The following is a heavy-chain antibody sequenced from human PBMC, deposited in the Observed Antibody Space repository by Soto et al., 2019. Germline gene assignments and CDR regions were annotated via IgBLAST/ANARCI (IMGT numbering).Heavy chain of an antibody. CDR2: IWYDGSNK. Sequence: QVQLVESGGGVVQPGRSLRLSCAASGFTFSSYGMHWVRQAPGKGLEWVAVIWYDGSNKYYADSVKGRFTISRDNSKNTLYVQMNSLRAEDTAVYYCAREGVITMVRGVIPPSFDYWGQGTLVTVSS. CDR3: AREGVITMVRGVIPPSFDY. J-gene: IGHJ4*02. D-gene: IGHD3-10*01. CDR1: GFTFSSYG. V-gene: IGHV3-33*01.